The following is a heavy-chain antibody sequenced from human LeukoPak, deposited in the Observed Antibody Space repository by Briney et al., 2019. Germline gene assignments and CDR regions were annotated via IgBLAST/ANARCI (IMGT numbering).Heavy chain of an antibody. CDR2: IYSGGST. Sequence: GGSLRLSCAASGLTVSSNYMSWVRQAPGKRLEWLSGIYSGGSTNYADSVKGRFTISRDNSKNTLYIHMNSLRAEDTAVYYCARYTSSQGEGMDVWGQGTTVTVSS. J-gene: IGHJ6*02. CDR1: GLTVSSNY. V-gene: IGHV3-66*01. D-gene: IGHD3-16*01. CDR3: ARYTSSQGEGMDV.